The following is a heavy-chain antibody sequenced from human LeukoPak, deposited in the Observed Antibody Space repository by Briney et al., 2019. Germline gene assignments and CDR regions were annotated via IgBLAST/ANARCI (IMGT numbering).Heavy chain of an antibody. CDR1: GYSISSGYY. CDR3: AREADYYDSSGYYPGDFDY. CDR2: IYHSGST. D-gene: IGHD3-22*01. Sequence: SETLSLTCTVSGYSISSGYYWGWIRQPPGKGLEWIGSIYHSGSTYYNPSLKSRVTISVDTSKNQFSLKPSSVTAADTAVYYCAREADYYDSSGYYPGDFDYWGQGTLVTVSS. V-gene: IGHV4-38-2*02. J-gene: IGHJ4*02.